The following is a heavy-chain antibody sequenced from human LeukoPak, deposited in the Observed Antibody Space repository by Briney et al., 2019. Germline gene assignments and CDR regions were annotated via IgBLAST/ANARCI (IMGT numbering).Heavy chain of an antibody. J-gene: IGHJ6*02. V-gene: IGHV3-53*01. Sequence: GGSLRLSCAASGFTVSSNYMNWVRQAPGKGLEWVSVIYGGGKTYYADSVKGRFTLSRDNSKSMLFLQMNGLRVEDTAVYYCARDRATMIRNGFDVWGQGTTVTVSS. CDR1: GFTVSSNY. D-gene: IGHD3-10*01. CDR3: ARDRATMIRNGFDV. CDR2: IYGGGKT.